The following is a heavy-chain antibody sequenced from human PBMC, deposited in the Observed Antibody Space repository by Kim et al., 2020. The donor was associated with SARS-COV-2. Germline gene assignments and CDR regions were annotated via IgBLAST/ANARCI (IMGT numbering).Heavy chain of an antibody. J-gene: IGHJ6*02. CDR1: GGSISSDY. V-gene: IGHV4-59*01. CDR2: ISFSGST. Sequence: SETLSLTCTVSGGSISSDYWSWIRQPPGKGLEWIGYISFSGSTNYNPSLKSRVTISVDTSKNQFSLTLNSVTAADTAVYYCARGDGGGGYYYYGMDVWG. CDR3: ARGDGGGGYYYYGMDV. D-gene: IGHD3-16*01.